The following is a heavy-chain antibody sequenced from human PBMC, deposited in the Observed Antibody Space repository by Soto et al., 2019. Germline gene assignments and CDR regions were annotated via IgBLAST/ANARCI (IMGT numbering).Heavy chain of an antibody. Sequence: GSLRLSCTASGFTFFDYAIIFFRHSPFKWLEWVGFIRSKAYGGTTEYAASVKGRFTISRDDSKSIAYLQMNSLKTEDTAVYYCNANILTGYYNGYYYYGMDVWGQGTTVTVSS. CDR1: GFTFFDYA. CDR3: NANILTGYYNGYYYYGMDV. D-gene: IGHD3-9*01. CDR2: IRSKAYGGTT. J-gene: IGHJ6*02. V-gene: IGHV3-49*03.